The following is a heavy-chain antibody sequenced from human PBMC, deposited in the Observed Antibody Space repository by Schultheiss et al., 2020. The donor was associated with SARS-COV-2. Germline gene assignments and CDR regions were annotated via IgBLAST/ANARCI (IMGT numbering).Heavy chain of an antibody. CDR1: GGSITTYY. CDR3: ARRVPSTYGMDV. Sequence: SQTLSLTCTVAGGSITTYYWSWIRQPPGKGLEWIGNIYYTGNTNYNPSLKSRVTISVDRSKNQFSLKLTSVTAADTAVYYCARRVPSTYGMDVWGQGTTVTVSS. D-gene: IGHD1-26*01. J-gene: IGHJ6*02. CDR2: IYYTGNT. V-gene: IGHV4-59*01.